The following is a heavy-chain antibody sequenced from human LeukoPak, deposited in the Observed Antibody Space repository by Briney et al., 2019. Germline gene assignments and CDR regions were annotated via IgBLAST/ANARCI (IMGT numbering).Heavy chain of an antibody. Sequence: GGSLRLSCAASGFAFGSYWMSWVRQAPGKGLEWVANIKEDGSEKYYLDSVKGRISISRDNAKNSLYLQINSLKVEDRAVYYCATGGWYLAYWGQGTLVTVSS. CDR3: ATGGWYLAY. D-gene: IGHD6-19*01. CDR1: GFAFGSYW. J-gene: IGHJ4*02. V-gene: IGHV3-7*01. CDR2: IKEDGSEK.